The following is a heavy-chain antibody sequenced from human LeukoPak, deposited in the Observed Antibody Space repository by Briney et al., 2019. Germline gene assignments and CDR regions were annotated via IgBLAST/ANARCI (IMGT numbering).Heavy chain of an antibody. V-gene: IGHV1-2*02. D-gene: IGHD3-22*01. Sequence: ASVKVSCKASGYTFTGYYMHWVRQAPGQGLEWMGWINPNSGGTNYAQKFQGRVTMTRDTSISTAYMELTSLRSDDTAVYYCARDSSGPNYYFDSWGQGTLVTVSS. CDR1: GYTFTGYY. CDR3: ARDSSGPNYYFDS. CDR2: INPNSGGT. J-gene: IGHJ4*02.